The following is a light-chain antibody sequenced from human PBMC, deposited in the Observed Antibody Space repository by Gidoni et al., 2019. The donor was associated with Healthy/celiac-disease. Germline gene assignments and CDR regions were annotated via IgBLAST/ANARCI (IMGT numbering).Light chain of an antibody. Sequence: QSALTQPASVSGSHGQSITISCTGTSSDVCGYHYVSWYQLHPVKAPKRMIYEVMNRPSGVSNRFSCSKSGNTASLTIAGLQAEDEADYYCSSYTSSSTLVVFGGGTKLTVL. V-gene: IGLV2-14*01. J-gene: IGLJ2*01. CDR3: SSYTSSSTLVV. CDR2: EVM. CDR1: SSDVCGYHY.